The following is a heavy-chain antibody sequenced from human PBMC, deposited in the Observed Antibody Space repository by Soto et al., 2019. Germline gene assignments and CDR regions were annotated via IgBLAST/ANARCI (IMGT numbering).Heavy chain of an antibody. D-gene: IGHD6-13*01. Sequence: SETLSLTCTVSGGSISSGGYYWSWIRQHPGKGLEWIGYIYYSGSTYYNPSLKSRVTISVDTSKNQFSLKLSSVTTADTAVYYCARDPAVSTIAAAGTDYYYGMDVWRQGTTVTVSS. CDR2: IYYSGST. CDR3: ARDPAVSTIAAAGTDYYYGMDV. CDR1: GGSISSGGYY. V-gene: IGHV4-31*03. J-gene: IGHJ6*02.